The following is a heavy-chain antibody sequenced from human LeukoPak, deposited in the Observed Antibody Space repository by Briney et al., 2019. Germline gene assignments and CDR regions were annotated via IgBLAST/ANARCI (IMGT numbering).Heavy chain of an antibody. CDR3: ARLRTTVTTRWFDP. Sequence: SETLSLTCTVSGGSISSSSYYWGWIRQPPGKGLKWIGSIYYSGSTYYNPSLKSRVTISVDTSKNQFSLKLSSVTAADTAVYYCARLRTTVTTRWFDPWGQGTLVTVSS. D-gene: IGHD4-17*01. CDR1: GGSISSSSYY. CDR2: IYYSGST. V-gene: IGHV4-39*01. J-gene: IGHJ5*02.